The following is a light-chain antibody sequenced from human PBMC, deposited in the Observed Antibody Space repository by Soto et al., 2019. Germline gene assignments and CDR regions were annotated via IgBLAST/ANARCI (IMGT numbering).Light chain of an antibody. CDR3: AAWDNSLNGYV. CDR1: SSNIGSTR. CDR2: SDN. J-gene: IGLJ1*01. Sequence: QSVLTQPPSASGTPGQRVAISCSGASSNIGSTRANWYRQLPGTAPKLLIYSDNQRPSGVPDRFSGSKSGTSASLPISGLQSEDEADYYCAAWDNSLNGYVFGTGTKLTVL. V-gene: IGLV1-44*01.